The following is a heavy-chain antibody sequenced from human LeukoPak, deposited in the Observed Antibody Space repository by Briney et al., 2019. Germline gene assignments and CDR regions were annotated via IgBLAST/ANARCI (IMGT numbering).Heavy chain of an antibody. CDR1: GFSFSSYS. Sequence: GGSLRLSCAASGFSFSSYSMNWVRQAPGKGLEWVSIISRDSRTIVDADSVKRRFTISRDNAKNSLYLQMNSQRAEDTAVYFCASSPPGGPIDYWGQGGLVSVSS. CDR3: ASSPPGGPIDY. CDR2: ISRDSRTI. J-gene: IGHJ4*02. V-gene: IGHV3-48*04. D-gene: IGHD3-16*01.